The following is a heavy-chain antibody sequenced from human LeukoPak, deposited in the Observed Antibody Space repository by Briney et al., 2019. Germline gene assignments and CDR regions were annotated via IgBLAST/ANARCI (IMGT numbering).Heavy chain of an antibody. CDR2: IKQDGSEK. Sequence: GGSLRLSCAASGFTFSNYWMSWVRQAPGKGLEWVANIKQDGSEKYYVDSVKGRFTISRDNAKNSLYLQMNSLRAEDTAVYYCARVEEAAAFNPWGQGTLVTVSS. CDR1: GFTFSNYW. CDR3: ARVEEAAAFNP. V-gene: IGHV3-7*01. J-gene: IGHJ5*02. D-gene: IGHD6-13*01.